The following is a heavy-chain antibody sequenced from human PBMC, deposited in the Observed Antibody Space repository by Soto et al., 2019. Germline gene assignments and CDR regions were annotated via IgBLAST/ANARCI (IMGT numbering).Heavy chain of an antibody. CDR2: IYPGDFDT. J-gene: IGHJ4*02. D-gene: IGHD1-1*01. V-gene: IGHV5-51*01. CDR1: GYSFSSHW. Sequence: GESLKISCKGSGYSFSSHWIGWVRQMPGKGLEWMGVIYPGDFDTRYSPSFQGRFTVSRDNSKNTLYLQMNSLRVEDTAIYYCARNTIPHPHYWGQGTLVTVSS. CDR3: ARNTIPHPHY.